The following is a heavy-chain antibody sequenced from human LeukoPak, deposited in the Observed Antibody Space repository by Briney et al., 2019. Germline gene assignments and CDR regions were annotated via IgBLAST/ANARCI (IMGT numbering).Heavy chain of an antibody. J-gene: IGHJ3*02. CDR2: IKSKTDGGTT. Sequence: GSLRLSCAASGFTFSNAWMSWVRQAPGKGLEWVGRIKSKTDGGTTDYAAPVKGRFTISRDDSKNTLYLQMNSLKTEDTAVYYCTTTYYYDSSGYQLPFDAFDIWGQGTMVTVSS. CDR1: GFTFSNAW. CDR3: TTTYYYDSSGYQLPFDAFDI. V-gene: IGHV3-15*01. D-gene: IGHD3-22*01.